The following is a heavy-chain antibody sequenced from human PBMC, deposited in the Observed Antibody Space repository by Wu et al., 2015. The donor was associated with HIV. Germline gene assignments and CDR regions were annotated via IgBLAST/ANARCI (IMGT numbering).Heavy chain of an antibody. CDR1: GYTFTGYY. Sequence: QEQLGQSGAEVKKPGASVKVSCKASGYTFTGYYMHWVRQAPGQGLEWMGWINPNSGGTNYAQKFQGRVTMTRDTSISTAYMELSRLRSDDTAVYYCALIAAADPNWFDPWGQGTLVTVSS. CDR3: ALIAAADPNWFDP. CDR2: INPNSGGT. D-gene: IGHD6-13*01. V-gene: IGHV1-2*02. J-gene: IGHJ5*02.